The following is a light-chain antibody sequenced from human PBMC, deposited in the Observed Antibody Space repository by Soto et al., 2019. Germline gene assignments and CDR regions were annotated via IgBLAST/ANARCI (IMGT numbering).Light chain of an antibody. Sequence: DIRMTQSPSSRSACVGDTVTITCRASQSIRSHLNWYQQKPGKAPNLLMYTASNLQSGVPSRFSGSGYGTDLTITISSIQTEDFETYYCQQSYSTPISFGQGTRLEIK. CDR1: QSIRSH. J-gene: IGKJ5*01. V-gene: IGKV1-39*01. CDR3: QQSYSTPIS. CDR2: TAS.